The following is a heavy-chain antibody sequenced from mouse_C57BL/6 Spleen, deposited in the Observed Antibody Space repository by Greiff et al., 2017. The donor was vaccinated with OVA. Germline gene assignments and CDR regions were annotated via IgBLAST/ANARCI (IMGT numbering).Heavy chain of an antibody. CDR3: ARLYGEGYAMDY. D-gene: IGHD1-1*02. CDR2: IWSDGST. V-gene: IGHV2-6*03. Sequence: VQLQESGPGLVAPSQSLSITCTVSGFSLTSYGVHWVRQPPGKGLEWLVVIWSDGSTTYNSALKSRLSISKDNSKSQVFLKMNSLQTDDTAMYYCARLYGEGYAMDYWVKEPQSPSPQ. J-gene: IGHJ4*01. CDR1: GFSLTSYG.